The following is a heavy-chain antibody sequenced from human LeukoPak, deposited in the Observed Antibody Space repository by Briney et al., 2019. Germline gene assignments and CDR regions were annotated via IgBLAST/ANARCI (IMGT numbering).Heavy chain of an antibody. CDR1: GGSISSYY. Sequence: SETLSLTCTVSGGSISSYYWSWIRQPAGKGLEWIGRIYTSGSTNYNPSLKSRVTISVDTSKNQFSLRLSSVTAADTAVYYCTTDLLTGLPYDAFDIWGQGTMVTVSS. CDR2: IYTSGST. V-gene: IGHV4-4*07. J-gene: IGHJ3*02. D-gene: IGHD1-14*01. CDR3: TTDLLTGLPYDAFDI.